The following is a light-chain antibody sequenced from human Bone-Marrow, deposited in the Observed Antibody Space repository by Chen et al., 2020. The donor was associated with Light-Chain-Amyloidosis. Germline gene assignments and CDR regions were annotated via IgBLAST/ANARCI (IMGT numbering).Light chain of an antibody. Sequence: DVQMTQSPSTLSASVGDRITITCRPSQTINGWLAWYQQKPGKVPKVLIYKTSTLETGVPSRFTGSGSGTEFTLTITSLQPDDFATYYRLQYYSFWTFGQGTKVEIK. CDR1: QTINGW. V-gene: IGKV1-5*03. CDR3: LQYYSFWT. J-gene: IGKJ1*01. CDR2: KTS.